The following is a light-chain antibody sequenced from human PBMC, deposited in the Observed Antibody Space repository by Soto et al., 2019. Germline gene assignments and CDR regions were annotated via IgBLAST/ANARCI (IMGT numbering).Light chain of an antibody. V-gene: IGKV3-20*01. CDR2: GAS. CDR1: QSVSSNY. CDR3: QQYGDSPIT. J-gene: IGKJ5*01. Sequence: EIVLTQSPGTLSLSPGERATLSCRASQSVSSNYLAWYQQKPAQAPRLLIYGASSRATGIPDRFSGSGSGTDFTLTISRLEPEDFVVYYCQQYGDSPITFGQGTRLEIK.